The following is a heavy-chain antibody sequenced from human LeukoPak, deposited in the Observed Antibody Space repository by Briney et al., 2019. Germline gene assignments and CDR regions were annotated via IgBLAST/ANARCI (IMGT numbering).Heavy chain of an antibody. CDR2: IYYSGST. D-gene: IGHD1-1*01. Sequence: SETLSFTFTVSGGFKRSDMYYWGWVRQPPGKGLEWIGTIYYSGSTYYNPSLKTRVTITVDTSKNQFSLNLSSVTAAATAVYCGRSSGKVIHDWFDQWGQGILVTVSS. CDR3: GRSSGKVIHDWFDQ. V-gene: IGHV4-39*01. CDR1: GGFKRSDMYY. J-gene: IGHJ5*02.